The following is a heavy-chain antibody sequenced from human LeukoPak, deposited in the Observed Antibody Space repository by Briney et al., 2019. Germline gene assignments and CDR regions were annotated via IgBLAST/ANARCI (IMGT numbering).Heavy chain of an antibody. V-gene: IGHV1-18*01. J-gene: IGHJ2*01. CDR1: GYTFTSYG. Sequence: ASVKVSCKASGYTFTSYGIGWVRQAPGQGLEWMGWISAYNGNTNYAQKLQGRVTMTTDTSTSTAYMELRSLRSDDTAVYYCARDDYYDSSGSFDLWGRGTLVTVSS. CDR3: ARDDYYDSSGSFDL. CDR2: ISAYNGNT. D-gene: IGHD3-22*01.